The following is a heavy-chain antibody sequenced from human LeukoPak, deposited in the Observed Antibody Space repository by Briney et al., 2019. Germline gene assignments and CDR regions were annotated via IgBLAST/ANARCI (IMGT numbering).Heavy chain of an antibody. CDR3: ARDQEYSYGYLYGMDV. J-gene: IGHJ6*02. V-gene: IGHV3-53*01. CDR1: GFTVSSNY. Sequence: GGSLRLSCAASGFTVSSNYMSWVRQAPRKGLEWVSVIYSGGSTYYADYVKGRFTISRDNSKHTLYLQMNSLRAEDTAVYYCARDQEYSYGYLYGMDVWGQGTTVTVSS. CDR2: IYSGGST. D-gene: IGHD5-18*01.